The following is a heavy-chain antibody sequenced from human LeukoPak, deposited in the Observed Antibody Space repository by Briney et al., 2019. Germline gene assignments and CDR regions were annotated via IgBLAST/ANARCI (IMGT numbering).Heavy chain of an antibody. D-gene: IGHD3-16*01. CDR3: AREREGGDPFDP. CDR1: GFTFSSYG. J-gene: IGHJ5*02. CDR2: IWYDGSNK. Sequence: PGGSLRLSCAASGFTFSSYGMHWVRQAPGKGLEWVAVIWYDGSNKYYADSVKGRFTISGDNSKNTLYLQMNSLRAEDTAVYYCAREREGGDPFDPWGQGTLVTVSS. V-gene: IGHV3-33*01.